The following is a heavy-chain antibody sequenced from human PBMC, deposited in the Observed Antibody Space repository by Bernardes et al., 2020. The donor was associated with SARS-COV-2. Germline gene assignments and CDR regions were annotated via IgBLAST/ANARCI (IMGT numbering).Heavy chain of an antibody. V-gene: IGHV4-59*11. Sequence: SETLSLTCTVSGGSISSHYWSWIRQPPGKGLEWIGYIYYSGSTNYNPSLKSRVTISVDTSKNQFSLKLSSVTAADTAVYYCARFSSSWYFRAEYFQHWGQGTLVTVSS. J-gene: IGHJ1*01. CDR1: GGSISSHY. CDR2: IYYSGST. CDR3: ARFSSSWYFRAEYFQH. D-gene: IGHD6-13*01.